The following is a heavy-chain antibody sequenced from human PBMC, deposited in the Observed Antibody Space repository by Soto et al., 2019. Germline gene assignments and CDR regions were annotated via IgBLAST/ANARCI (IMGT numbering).Heavy chain of an antibody. CDR1: GFTFSSYA. CDR2: ISGSGATT. D-gene: IGHD3-10*01. V-gene: IGHV3-23*01. Sequence: GGSLRLSCAASGFTFSSYAMTWVRQAPGKGLEWVSGISGSGATTSYADSVKGRFTVSRDNSKNTLYLQMNSLRAEDTAVYYCAKKFSYGSGTYLYYFDYWGQGTLVTVSS. J-gene: IGHJ4*02. CDR3: AKKFSYGSGTYLYYFDY.